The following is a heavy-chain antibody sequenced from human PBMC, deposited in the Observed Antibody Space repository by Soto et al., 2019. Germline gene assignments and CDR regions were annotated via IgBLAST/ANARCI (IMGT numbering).Heavy chain of an antibody. CDR2: IKEDGSEK. D-gene: IGHD2-2*01. CDR3: ARDLGAPGRGSAVGYYYHYGMDA. V-gene: IGHV3-7*05. J-gene: IGHJ6*02. CDR1: EFTFSSYW. Sequence: EVQLVESGGGLVQPGGSLRLSCAASEFTFSSYWMNWVRQAPGKGLEWVANIKEDGSEKYYVDSVKGRFTISRDHAKKSVYLKMNSLRGEDTAVYYCARDLGAPGRGSAVGYYYHYGMDAWGQGTTVTVSS.